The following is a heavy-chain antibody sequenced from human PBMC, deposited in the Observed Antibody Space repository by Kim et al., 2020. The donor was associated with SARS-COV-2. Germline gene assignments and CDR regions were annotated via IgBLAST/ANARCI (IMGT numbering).Heavy chain of an antibody. CDR3: ARSLPGILPGYQPRNWFDP. D-gene: IGHD3-9*01. CDR1: GGSISSYY. J-gene: IGHJ5*02. Sequence: SETLSLTCTVSGGSISSYYWSWIRQPPGKGLEWIGFIYYTGSTNYNPSLKSRVTISVDTSKNQFSLKLNSVTAADTAVYYCARSLPGILPGYQPRNWFDPWGQGTLVTVSS. CDR2: IYYTGST. V-gene: IGHV4-59*08.